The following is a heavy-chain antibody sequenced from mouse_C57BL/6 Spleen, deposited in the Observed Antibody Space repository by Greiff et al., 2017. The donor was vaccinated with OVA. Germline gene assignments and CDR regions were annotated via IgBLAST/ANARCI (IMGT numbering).Heavy chain of an antibody. CDR3: ARDHYAGYGDY. J-gene: IGHJ4*01. CDR2: ISDGGSYT. D-gene: IGHD2-3*01. CDR1: GFTFSSYA. Sequence: EVQVVESGGGLVKPGGSLKLSCAASGFTFSSYAMSWVRQTPEKRLEWVATISDGGSYTYYPDNVKGRFTISRDNAQNNLYMQMSHLKSEDTAMYYCARDHYAGYGDYWGQGTSVTVSS. V-gene: IGHV5-4*01.